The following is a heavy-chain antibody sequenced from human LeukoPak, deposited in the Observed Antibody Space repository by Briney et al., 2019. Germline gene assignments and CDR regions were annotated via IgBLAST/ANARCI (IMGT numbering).Heavy chain of an antibody. Sequence: GSLRLSCAASGFTFSSYSMNWVRQAPGKGLEGVSYISSGSSTIYDAGFVKGRFTISRDNAKNSLYLQMSSLRDEDTAVYYCARGGFGVVMVVGGDNWFDPWGQGTLVTVS. V-gene: IGHV3-48*02. CDR3: ARGGFGVVMVVGGDNWFDP. J-gene: IGHJ5*02. D-gene: IGHD3-3*01. CDR1: GFTFSSYS. CDR2: ISSGSSTI.